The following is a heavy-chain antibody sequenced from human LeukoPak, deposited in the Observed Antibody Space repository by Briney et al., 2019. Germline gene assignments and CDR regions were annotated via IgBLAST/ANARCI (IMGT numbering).Heavy chain of an antibody. CDR3: ARELRTRRNWFDP. J-gene: IGHJ5*02. D-gene: IGHD6-6*01. Sequence: ASVKVSCKAFGYTFTSNYMHWVRQAPGQGPEWMGVISPSGGSTTYAQKFQGRVTMTRDTSISTAYMELSRLRSDDTAVYYCARELRTRRNWFDPWGQGTLVTVSS. CDR2: ISPSGGST. V-gene: IGHV1-2*02. CDR1: GYTFTSNY.